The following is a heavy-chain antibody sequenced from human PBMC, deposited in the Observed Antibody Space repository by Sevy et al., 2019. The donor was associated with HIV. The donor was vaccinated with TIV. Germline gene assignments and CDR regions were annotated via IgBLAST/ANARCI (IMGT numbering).Heavy chain of an antibody. CDR2: IKPDGSDK. Sequence: GESLKISCAASGFSFSAYWMNWVRRAPGKGLEWVANIKPDGSDKHYVDSAEGRFTISRDNAKNSLYLQMNSLRVEDTAMYYCAQETFGRFDSWGQGTLVTVSS. D-gene: IGHD1-26*01. V-gene: IGHV3-7*01. CDR3: AQETFGRFDS. J-gene: IGHJ4*02. CDR1: GFSFSAYW.